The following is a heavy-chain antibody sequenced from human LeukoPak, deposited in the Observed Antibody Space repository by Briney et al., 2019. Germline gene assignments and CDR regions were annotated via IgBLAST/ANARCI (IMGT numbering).Heavy chain of an antibody. V-gene: IGHV3-30*18. CDR3: AKYGTAEVQPPGGY. J-gene: IGHJ4*02. Sequence: GGSLRLSCTASGFTFSSYWMRWVRQAPGKGLEWVAVISYDGSKKNYVDSMKGRSTISRDNSKNMLYLQMNSLRAEDTAVYYCAKYGTAEVQPPGGYWGQGTLVTVSS. CDR1: GFTFSSYW. D-gene: IGHD2-8*02. CDR2: ISYDGSKK.